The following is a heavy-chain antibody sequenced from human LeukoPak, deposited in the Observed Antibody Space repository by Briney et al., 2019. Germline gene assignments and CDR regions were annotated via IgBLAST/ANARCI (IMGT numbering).Heavy chain of an antibody. V-gene: IGHV4-59*01. D-gene: IGHD3-10*01. CDR3: ARDSVTMVRGAYYYGMDV. CDR1: GGSISSYY. Sequence: SETLSLTCTVSGGSISSYYWSWIRQPPGKGLEWIGYIYYSGSTNFNPSLKSRVTISVDTSKTQFSLKLNSVTAADTAVYYCARDSVTMVRGAYYYGMDVWGQGTTVTVSS. CDR2: IYYSGST. J-gene: IGHJ6*02.